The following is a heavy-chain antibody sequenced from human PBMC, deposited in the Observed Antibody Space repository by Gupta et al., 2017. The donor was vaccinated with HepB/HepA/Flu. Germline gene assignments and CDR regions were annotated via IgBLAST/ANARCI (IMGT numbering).Heavy chain of an antibody. CDR1: VGSSSSSRYY. CDR3: ARPLYYYGSGSYEV. D-gene: IGHD3-10*01. J-gene: IGHJ4*02. CDR2: IYYSGST. V-gene: IGHV4-39*01. Sequence: QLQLQVPRPGLVKPSPPLSLTCTVSVGSSSSSRYYSGWLRQPPGKGLEWIGSIYYSGSTYYNPSLKSRVTISVDTSKNQFSLKLSSVTAADTAVYYCARPLYYYGSGSYEVWGQGTLVTVSS.